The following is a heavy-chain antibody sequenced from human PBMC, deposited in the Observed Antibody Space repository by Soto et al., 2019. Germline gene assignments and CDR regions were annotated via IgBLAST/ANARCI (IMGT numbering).Heavy chain of an antibody. V-gene: IGHV1-18*04. Sequence: QVQLVQSGAEVKKPGASVKVSCKASGYTFTSYGISWVRQAPGQGLEWMGWISAYNGNTNYAQKLQGRVTMTTDTSTSTAYMELRSRRSDDTAVYYCARVGFDCSSTSCYTSWWFDPWGQGTLVTVSS. J-gene: IGHJ5*02. CDR3: ARVGFDCSSTSCYTSWWFDP. D-gene: IGHD2-2*02. CDR1: GYTFTSYG. CDR2: ISAYNGNT.